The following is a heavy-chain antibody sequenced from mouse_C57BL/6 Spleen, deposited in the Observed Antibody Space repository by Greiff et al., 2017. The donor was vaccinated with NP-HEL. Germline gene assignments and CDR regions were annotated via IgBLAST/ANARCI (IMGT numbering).Heavy chain of an antibody. CDR2: IYPGDGDT. J-gene: IGHJ2*01. CDR3: ARILYYGSSYDYFDY. V-gene: IGHV1-80*01. CDR1: GYAFSSYW. D-gene: IGHD1-1*01. Sequence: VQLQESGAELVKPGASVKISCKASGYAFSSYWMNWVKQRPGKGLEWIGQIYPGDGDTNYNGKFKGKATLTADKSSSTAYMQLSSLTSEDSAVYFCARILYYGSSYDYFDYWGQGTTLTVSS.